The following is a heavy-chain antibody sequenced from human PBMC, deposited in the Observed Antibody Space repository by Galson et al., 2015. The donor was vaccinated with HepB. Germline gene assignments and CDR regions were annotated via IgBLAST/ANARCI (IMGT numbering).Heavy chain of an antibody. J-gene: IGHJ4*02. D-gene: IGHD1-26*01. V-gene: IGHV1-69*10. CDR2: IIPILGIA. CDR1: GGTFSSYA. Sequence: SVKVSCKASGGTFSSYAISWVRQAPGQGLEWMGGIIPILGIANYAQKFQGRVTITADKSTSTAYMELSSLRSEDTAVYYCARAPIVGAAITQFDYWGQGTLVTVSS. CDR3: ARAPIVGAAITQFDY.